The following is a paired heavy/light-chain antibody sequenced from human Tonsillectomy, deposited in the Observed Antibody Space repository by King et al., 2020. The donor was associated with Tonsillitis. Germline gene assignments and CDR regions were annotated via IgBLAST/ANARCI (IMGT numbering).Light chain of an antibody. CDR1: QNINNW. CDR3: QQYYNYGYT. Sequence: DIQMTQSPSTLSASIGDRVTITCRASQNINNWLAWLQQRPGKAPKLLIYKASSLESGVPSRFSGSGYGTEFTLTISSLQPDDFATYYCQQYYNYGYTFGQGTKLEIK. J-gene: IGKJ2*01. V-gene: IGKV1-5*03. CDR2: KAS.
Heavy chain of an antibody. J-gene: IGHJ4*02. CDR1: GYSFSGWF. Sequence: QVHLVQSEAEVKKPGASVKVSCKASGYSFSGWFMHWVRQAPGQGLEWMGRINPTSGETNLAQKFQGRVTMTRDTSISTAYMDLSGLTSDDTAIYYCARESSWTDYWGQGTLVTVSS. CDR3: ARESSWTDY. V-gene: IGHV1-2*06. CDR2: INPTSGET. D-gene: IGHD5-12*01.